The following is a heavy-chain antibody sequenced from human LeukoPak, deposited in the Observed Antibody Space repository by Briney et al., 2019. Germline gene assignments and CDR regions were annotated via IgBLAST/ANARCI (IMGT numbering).Heavy chain of an antibody. CDR2: IIPIFGTA. CDR3: ARVDLGLWLQLRPEANFDY. J-gene: IGHJ4*02. D-gene: IGHD5-24*01. V-gene: IGHV1-69*13. CDR1: GGTFSSYA. Sequence: GASVTVSCKASGGTFSSYAISWVRQAPGQGLEWMGGIIPIFGTANYAQKFQGRVTITADESTSTAYMELSSLRSEDTAVYYCARVDLGLWLQLRPEANFDYWGQGTLVTVSS.